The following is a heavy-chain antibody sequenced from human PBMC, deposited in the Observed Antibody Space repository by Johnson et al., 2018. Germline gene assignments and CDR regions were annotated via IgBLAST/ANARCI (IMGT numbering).Heavy chain of an antibody. D-gene: IGHD1-14*01. V-gene: IGHV3-9*01. CDR2: ISWNSGSI. Sequence: EVQLVESGGGLVQPGRSLRLSCAASGFTFDDYAMHWVRQAPGKGLEWVSGISWNSGSIDYADSVKGRFTIPRDNAKYSLYLQMKGLRAEDTAVYYCAKDEPYAFDIWGQGTMVTVSS. J-gene: IGHJ3*02. CDR1: GFTFDDYA. CDR3: AKDEPYAFDI.